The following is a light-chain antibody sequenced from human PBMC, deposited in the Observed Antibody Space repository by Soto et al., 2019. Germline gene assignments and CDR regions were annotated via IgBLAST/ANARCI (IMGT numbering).Light chain of an antibody. Sequence: DIQMTQPPSSVSASVGDRVAITCRASQGISSWLAWYQQKPGKAPKLLIYTASSLQTGVPSRFSGSGSGTDFILTINWLQSEDFATYYCQQYYDYPRTFGQGTKVDIK. J-gene: IGKJ1*01. CDR2: TAS. V-gene: IGKV1-12*01. CDR1: QGISSW. CDR3: QQYYDYPRT.